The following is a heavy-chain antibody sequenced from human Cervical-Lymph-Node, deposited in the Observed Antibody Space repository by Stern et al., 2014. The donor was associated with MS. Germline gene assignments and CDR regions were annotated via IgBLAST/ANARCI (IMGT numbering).Heavy chain of an antibody. CDR2: IYYSGST. D-gene: IGHD6-6*01. CDR3: ATTRSSSGPYNWFDP. Sequence: QVQLQESGPRLVKPSETLSLTCTVSGGSIRTNYWSWIRQPPGKGLEWIGNIYYSGSTYYNPSLKSRVIISIDTSRKQFSLKLNSVTAADTAIYYCATTRSSSGPYNWFDPWGQGTLVTVSS. V-gene: IGHV4-59*01. CDR1: GGSIRTNY. J-gene: IGHJ5*02.